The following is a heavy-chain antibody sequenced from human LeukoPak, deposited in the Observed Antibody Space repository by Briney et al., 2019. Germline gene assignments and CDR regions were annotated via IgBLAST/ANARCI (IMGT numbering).Heavy chain of an antibody. Sequence: SQTLSLTCTVSGGSISSGDYYWSWIRQPPGKGLEWIGYIYYSGSTYYNPSLKSRVTISVDTSKDQFSLKLSSVTAADTAVYYCARDVIRGVRVFDYWGQGTLVTVSS. CDR3: ARDVIRGVRVFDY. V-gene: IGHV4-30-4*08. CDR1: GGSISSGDYY. CDR2: IYYSGST. D-gene: IGHD3-10*01. J-gene: IGHJ4*02.